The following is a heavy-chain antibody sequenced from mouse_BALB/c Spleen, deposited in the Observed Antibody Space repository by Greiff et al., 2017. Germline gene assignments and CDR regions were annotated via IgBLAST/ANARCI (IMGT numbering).Heavy chain of an antibody. V-gene: IGHV2-9*02. CDR3: ARDRDYDVPSSYAMDY. CDR1: GFSLTSYG. D-gene: IGHD2-4*01. CDR2: IWAGGST. J-gene: IGHJ4*01. Sequence: VKLMESGPGLVAPSQSLSITCTVSGFSLTSYGVHWVRQPPGKGLEWLGVIWAGGSTNYNSALMSRLSISKDNSKSQVFLKMNSLQTDDTAMYYCARDRDYDVPSSYAMDYWGQGTSVTVSS.